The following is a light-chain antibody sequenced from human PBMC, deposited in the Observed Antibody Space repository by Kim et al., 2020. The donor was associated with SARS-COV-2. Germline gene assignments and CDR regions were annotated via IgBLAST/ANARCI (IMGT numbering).Light chain of an antibody. Sequence: SYELTQPPSVSVSPGQTASITCSGDKLGDKYACWYQQKPGQSPVLVIYQNSNRPSGIPARFSGSNSGNTATLTISGTQAMDEADYYCQAWDSSTVVFGGG. CDR3: QAWDSSTVV. CDR1: KLGDKY. V-gene: IGLV3-1*01. J-gene: IGLJ2*01. CDR2: QNS.